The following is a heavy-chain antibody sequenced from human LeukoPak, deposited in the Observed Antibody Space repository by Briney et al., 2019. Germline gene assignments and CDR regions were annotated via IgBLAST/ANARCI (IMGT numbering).Heavy chain of an antibody. J-gene: IGHJ4*02. V-gene: IGHV3-30*02. Sequence: GGSLRLSCAASGFTFSSYGMHWVRQAPGKGLEWVAVIWYDGSNKYYADSVKGRFTISRDNSKNTLYLQMNSLRAEDTAVYYCEKDGTPLLWFGERFDYWGQGTLVTVSS. CDR3: EKDGTPLLWFGERFDY. D-gene: IGHD3-10*01. CDR1: GFTFSSYG. CDR2: IWYDGSNK.